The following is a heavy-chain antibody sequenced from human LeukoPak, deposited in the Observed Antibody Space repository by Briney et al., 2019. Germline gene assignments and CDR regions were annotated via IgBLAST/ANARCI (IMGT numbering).Heavy chain of an antibody. CDR3: ASSDGQPPRFDSSYDVFDY. Sequence: GSLRLSCAASGFTFTSYNMNWVRQAPGKGLEWIGEIYHSGRTNYNPSLKSRVTISLDKSKDQFSLNLSSVTAADTALYYCASSDGQPPRFDSSYDVFDYWGQGTLVTVSS. D-gene: IGHD3-3*01. J-gene: IGHJ4*02. CDR2: IYHSGRT. V-gene: IGHV4-4*02. CDR1: GFTFTSYNM.